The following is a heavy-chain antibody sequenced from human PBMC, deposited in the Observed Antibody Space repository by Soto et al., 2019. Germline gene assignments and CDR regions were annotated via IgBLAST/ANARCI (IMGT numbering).Heavy chain of an antibody. J-gene: IGHJ5*02. CDR3: VRESISGTGWFDP. CDR1: GFSFSDYS. Sequence: GGSLRLSCAASGFSFSDYSMNWVRQVPGKRLEWVSSIDSSSVYIYYADSLKGRFTISRDNAKNSLYLQMNSLRAEDTAVYYCVRESISGTGWFDPWGQGTLVTVSS. CDR2: IDSSSVYI. D-gene: IGHD1-20*01. V-gene: IGHV3-21*01.